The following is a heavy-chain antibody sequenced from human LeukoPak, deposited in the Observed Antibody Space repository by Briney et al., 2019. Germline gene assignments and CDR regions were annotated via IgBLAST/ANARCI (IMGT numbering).Heavy chain of an antibody. Sequence: PSETLSLTCTVSGGSISSYYWSWIRQPPGKGLEWVANIKEDGGETDYVDSVKGRFTISRDNAKSSVYLQMNSLRAEDTAVYYCARWGSYESSGDPVVFDYWGQGTLVTVSS. CDR3: ARWGSYESSGDPVVFDY. CDR2: IKEDGGET. D-gene: IGHD3-22*01. V-gene: IGHV3-7*01. CDR1: GGSISSYY. J-gene: IGHJ4*02.